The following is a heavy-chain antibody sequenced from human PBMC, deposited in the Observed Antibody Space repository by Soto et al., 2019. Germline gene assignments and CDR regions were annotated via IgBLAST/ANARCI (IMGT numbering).Heavy chain of an antibody. J-gene: IGHJ4*02. CDR1: GGTFSSYA. V-gene: IGHV1-69*13. CDR2: IIPIFGTA. D-gene: IGHD1-1*01. CDR3: ARCSRWLQLGYYFDY. Sequence: SVKVSCKASGGTFSSYAISWVRQAPGQGLEWMGGIIPIFGTANYAQKFQGRVTITADESTSTAYMELSSLRSEDTAVYYCARCSRWLQLGYYFDYWGQGTLVTVSS.